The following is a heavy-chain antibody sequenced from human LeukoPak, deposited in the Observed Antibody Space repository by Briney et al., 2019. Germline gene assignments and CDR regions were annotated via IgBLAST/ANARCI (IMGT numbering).Heavy chain of an antibody. CDR2: INRSGSA. V-gene: IGHV4-34*01. D-gene: IGHD1-26*01. CDR3: ARGEWELLWFDY. J-gene: IGHJ5*01. Sequence: ASETLSLTYAVYGGSFSGYYWSWIRQPPGEGVEWIGHINRSGSAIYNPSLKSRVTISVATSTNQFSLKLSSVTCADTTVFYCARGEWELLWFDYWGQGTLVTGSS. CDR1: GGSFSGYY.